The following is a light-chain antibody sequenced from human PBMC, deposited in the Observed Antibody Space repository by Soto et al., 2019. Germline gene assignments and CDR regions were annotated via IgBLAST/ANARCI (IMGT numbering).Light chain of an antibody. CDR1: SSDVGAYNY. J-gene: IGLJ2*01. CDR3: SSYAGNNNFVV. V-gene: IGLV2-8*01. CDR2: EVS. Sequence: QSVLTQPPSASGSPGQSVTISCSGTSSDVGAYNYVSWYQQHPGKAPKLMIHEVSKRPSGVPDRFSGYKSGNTASLTVSGLQAGDEADYYCSSYAGNNNFVVFGGGTKLTVL.